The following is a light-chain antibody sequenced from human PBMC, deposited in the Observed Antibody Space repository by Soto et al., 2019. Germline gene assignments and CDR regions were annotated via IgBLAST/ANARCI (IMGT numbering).Light chain of an antibody. CDR1: QGISSY. J-gene: IGKJ5*01. CDR2: AAS. CDR3: QQSYRTPPIT. Sequence: TQSPSSLSASVGDRVTITCRASQGISSYLNWYQQKPGKAPKLLIYAASSLQSGVPSRFSGSGSGTDFTLTISSLQPEDFATYYCQQSYRTPPITFGQGTRLEIK. V-gene: IGKV1-39*01.